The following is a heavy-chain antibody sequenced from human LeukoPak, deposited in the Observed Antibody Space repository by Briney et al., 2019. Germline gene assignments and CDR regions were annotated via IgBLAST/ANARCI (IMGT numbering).Heavy chain of an antibody. V-gene: IGHV3-53*01. CDR2: IYSGGSI. J-gene: IGHJ2*01. CDR3: ARAFYGDYTGPWYFDL. D-gene: IGHD4-17*01. Sequence: GGSLRLSCAASGFTVSSNYMSWVRHAPGKGLEWVSFIYSGGSIYYADSVKGRFTISRDNSKNMVYFQMNSLRAEDTAVYYCARAFYGDYTGPWYFDLWGRGTLVTVSS. CDR1: GFTVSSNY.